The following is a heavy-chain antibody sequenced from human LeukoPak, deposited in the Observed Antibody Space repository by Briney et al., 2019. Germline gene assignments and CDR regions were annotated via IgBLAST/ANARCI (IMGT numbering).Heavy chain of an antibody. CDR3: ARGLSGTYFALDY. D-gene: IGHD3-10*01. CDR2: TSGSGSST. J-gene: IGHJ4*02. CDR1: GFTFSSYA. V-gene: IGHV3-23*01. Sequence: GGSLRLSCAASGFTFSSYAMNWVRQAPGKGLEWVSGTSGSGSSTYYADSVKGRFTISRDNSKNTLSLQMNRLRAEDTAVYYCARGLSGTYFALDYWGQGTRVTVSS.